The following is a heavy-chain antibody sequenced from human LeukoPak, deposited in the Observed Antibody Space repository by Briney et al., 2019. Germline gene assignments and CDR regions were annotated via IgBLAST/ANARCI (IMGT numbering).Heavy chain of an antibody. CDR3: ARGRGGYSYGYSGLGYYFDY. D-gene: IGHD5-18*01. Sequence: SETLSVTCAVYGGSFSGYYWSWIRQPPGKGLEWIGEINHSGSTNYNPSLKSRVTISVDTSKSQFSLKLSSVTAADTAAYYCARGRGGYSYGYSGLGYYFDYWGQGTLVTVSS. J-gene: IGHJ4*02. V-gene: IGHV4-34*01. CDR2: INHSGST. CDR1: GGSFSGYY.